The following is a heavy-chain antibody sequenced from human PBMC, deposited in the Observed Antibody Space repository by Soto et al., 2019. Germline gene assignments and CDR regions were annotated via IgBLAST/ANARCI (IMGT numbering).Heavy chain of an antibody. J-gene: IGHJ6*02. Sequence: SSETLSLTCTVSGGSISSGGYYWSWIRQHPGKGLEWIGYIYYSGSTYYNPSLKSRVTISVDTSKNQFSLNLSSVTAADTAIYYCARESGGYDSSTRYGLDVWGQGTTVTVSS. V-gene: IGHV4-31*03. CDR3: ARESGGYDSSTRYGLDV. CDR1: GGSISSGGYY. D-gene: IGHD6-25*01. CDR2: IYYSGST.